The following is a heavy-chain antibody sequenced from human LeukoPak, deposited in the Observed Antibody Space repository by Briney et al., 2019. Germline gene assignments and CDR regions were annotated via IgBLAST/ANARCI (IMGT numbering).Heavy chain of an antibody. Sequence: QTLSVTCAISGDSVSSNRAAWNWIRQSPSRGLEWLGRTYYRSKWYNEYAISVKSRIIINSDTSKNQFSLQLNSVTPEDTAVYYCAREGELGTKQLSYDSWGQGSLVTVSS. CDR1: GDSVSSNRAA. CDR3: AREGELGTKQLSYDS. CDR2: TYYRSKWYN. V-gene: IGHV6-1*01. J-gene: IGHJ4*02. D-gene: IGHD5-18*01.